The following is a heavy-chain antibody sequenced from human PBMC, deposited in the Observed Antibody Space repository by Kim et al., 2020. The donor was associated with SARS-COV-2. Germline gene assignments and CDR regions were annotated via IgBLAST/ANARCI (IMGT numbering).Heavy chain of an antibody. CDR2: ISYDGSNK. CDR3: ARDRFSRLYGPFTYSYYYYGMDV. Sequence: GGSLRLSCAASGFTFSSYAMHWVRQAPGKGLEWVAVISYDGSNKYYADSVKGRFTISRDNSKNTLYLQMNSLRAEDTAVYYCARDRFSRLYGPFTYSYYYYGMDVWGQGTTVTVSS. V-gene: IGHV3-30*04. CDR1: GFTFSSYA. J-gene: IGHJ6*02. D-gene: IGHD3-3*01.